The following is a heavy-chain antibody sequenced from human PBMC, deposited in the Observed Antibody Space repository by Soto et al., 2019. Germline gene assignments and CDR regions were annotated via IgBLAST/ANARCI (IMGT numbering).Heavy chain of an antibody. CDR3: VRDDSGLGTDS. CDR2: INNDGSST. Sequence: GGSLRLSCAASGFTFSTYWMHWVRQAPGKELVWVSHINNDGSSTTYADSVKGRFTISRDNAKNTLYLQMNSLRAEDTAVYYCVRDDSGLGTDSRGLGTLVTVSS. V-gene: IGHV3-74*01. D-gene: IGHD1-7*01. J-gene: IGHJ5*01. CDR1: GFTFSTYW.